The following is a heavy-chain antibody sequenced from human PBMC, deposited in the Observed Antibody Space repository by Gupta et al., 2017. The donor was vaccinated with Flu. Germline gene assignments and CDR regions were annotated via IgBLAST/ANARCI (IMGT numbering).Heavy chain of an antibody. J-gene: IGHJ3*02. Sequence: GWVSSLTSSSNYIYYADSVKGRFTISRDNAKNSLYLEMNSLRVEDTAVYYCARDLGGWNGFSAFDIWGQGTLVTVSS. V-gene: IGHV3-21*01. D-gene: IGHD1-1*01. CDR2: LTSSSNYI. CDR3: ARDLGGWNGFSAFDI.